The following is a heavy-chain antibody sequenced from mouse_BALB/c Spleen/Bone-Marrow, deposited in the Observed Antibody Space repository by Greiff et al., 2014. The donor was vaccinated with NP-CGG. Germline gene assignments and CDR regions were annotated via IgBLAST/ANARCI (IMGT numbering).Heavy chain of an antibody. Sequence: QVQLKESGPELVKPGASVKISCKASGYTFTDYYINWVKQKPVQGLEWIGWIYPGSGNTKYNEKFKGKATLTVDTSSSTAYMQLSSLTSEDTAVYFCARILYWYFDVWGAGTTVTVSS. CDR1: GYTFTDYY. V-gene: IGHV1-84*02. J-gene: IGHJ1*01. CDR2: IYPGSGNT. CDR3: ARILYWYFDV.